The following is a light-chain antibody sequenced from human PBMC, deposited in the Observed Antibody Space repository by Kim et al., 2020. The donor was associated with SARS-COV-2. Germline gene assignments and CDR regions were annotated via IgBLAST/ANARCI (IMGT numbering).Light chain of an antibody. V-gene: IGLV1-40*01. CDR2: VNN. Sequence: DVHWYQQLPGTAPKLLIYVNNNRPSGIPDRFSGSKSGTSASLAITGLQGEDEGDYYCQSYDSGLSGSKVFGGGTKVTVL. J-gene: IGLJ2*01. CDR1: D. CDR3: QSYDSGLSGSKV.